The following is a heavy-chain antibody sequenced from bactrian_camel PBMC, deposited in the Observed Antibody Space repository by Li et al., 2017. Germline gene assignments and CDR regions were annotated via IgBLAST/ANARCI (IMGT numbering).Heavy chain of an antibody. CDR1: GAAHRRVS. CDR3: AADKWYHGGCQGDLTTDFTF. Sequence: EVQLVESGGGSVQAGGSLRLSCVASGAAHRRVSIGWFRQAPGKEREGVAVIDIGGGGNTYYADSVKGRFTISHDKARNTVYLEMNSLKPEDTAMYYCAADKWYHGGCQGDLTTDFTFWGQGTQVTVS. J-gene: IGHJ4*01. CDR2: IDIGGGGNT. D-gene: IGHD7*01. V-gene: IGHV3S40*01.